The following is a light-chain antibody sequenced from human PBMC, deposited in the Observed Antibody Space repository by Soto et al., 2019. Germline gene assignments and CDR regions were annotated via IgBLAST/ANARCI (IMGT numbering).Light chain of an antibody. CDR3: QQSYSSLILT. Sequence: DIQMTQSPSSLSASVGDRVTITCRASQSISNYLNWYQQKPGKAPKLLIYAASRLKSGVPSRFSGSGSGTDFTLTISSLQPEDFATDYCQQSYSSLILTFGPGTKVDIK. V-gene: IGKV1-39*01. CDR1: QSISNY. J-gene: IGKJ3*01. CDR2: AAS.